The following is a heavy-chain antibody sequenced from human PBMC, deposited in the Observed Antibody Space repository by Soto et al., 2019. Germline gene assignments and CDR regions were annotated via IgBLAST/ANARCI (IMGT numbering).Heavy chain of an antibody. J-gene: IGHJ4*02. CDR1: CGAISSYY. Sequence: SEPLSLTYTVSCGAISSYYWRLIRQPPGKGLEWIGYIYYSGSTNYNPSLKSRVTISVDTSKNQFSLKLSSVTAADTAVYYCARRWGSAADYWGQGTLVTVSS. CDR3: ARRWGSAADY. D-gene: IGHD2-15*01. V-gene: IGHV4-59*08. CDR2: IYYSGST.